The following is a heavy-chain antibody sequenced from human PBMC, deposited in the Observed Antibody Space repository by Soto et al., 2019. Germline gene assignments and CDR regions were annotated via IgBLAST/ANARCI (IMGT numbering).Heavy chain of an antibody. CDR1: VFTFSNYV. D-gene: IGHD3-10*01. V-gene: IGHV3-23*01. J-gene: IGHJ5*02. CDR2: ISETGRSR. CDR3: AKVAQYVSGSLGMFDP. Sequence: GGSLRLSSVDSVFTFSNYVMSGGRQAPGKGLEWGSTISETGRSRYYADSVKGRFTISRDNAKNTLYLEMSSLRAEDTAVYYSAKVAQYVSGSLGMFDPWGEGTPVTVSA.